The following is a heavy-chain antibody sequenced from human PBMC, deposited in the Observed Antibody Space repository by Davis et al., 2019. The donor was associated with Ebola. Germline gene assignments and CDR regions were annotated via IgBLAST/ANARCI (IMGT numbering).Heavy chain of an antibody. CDR3: ARKMTVYYYGMDV. CDR2: IWYDGSNK. J-gene: IGHJ6*02. D-gene: IGHD4-17*01. V-gene: IGHV3-33*01. CDR1: GFTFSSYG. Sequence: GESLKISCAASGFTFSSYGMHWVRQAPGKGLEWVAVIWYDGSNKYYADSVKGRFTISRDNSKNTLYLQMNSLRAEDTAVYYCARKMTVYYYGMDVWGQGTTVTVSS.